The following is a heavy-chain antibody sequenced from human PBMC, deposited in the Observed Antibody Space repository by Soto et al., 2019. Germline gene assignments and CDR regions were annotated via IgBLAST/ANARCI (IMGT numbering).Heavy chain of an antibody. D-gene: IGHD6-6*01. Sequence: EVQLVETGGGLIQPGGSLRLSCAASGFTVSSHYMSWVRQAPGKGLEWVSVISGSGGSTYYADSVKGRFTISRDKSKNTLYLQMNSLRAEDTAVYYCAKYSSSSEHFDYWGQGTLVTVSS. J-gene: IGHJ4*02. CDR3: AKYSSSSEHFDY. V-gene: IGHV3-53*02. CDR2: ISGSGGST. CDR1: GFTVSSHY.